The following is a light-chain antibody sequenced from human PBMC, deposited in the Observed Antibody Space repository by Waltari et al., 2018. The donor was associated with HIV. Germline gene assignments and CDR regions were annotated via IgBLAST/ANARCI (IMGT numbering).Light chain of an antibody. CDR3: GTWDASRSAGV. V-gene: IGLV1-51*01. CDR2: DNN. J-gene: IGLJ3*02. Sequence: SVLTQPPSGSAAPGQKVTNSSPGINSTIGNEYVSGYQLLPGAAPKLLIYDNNKRPSGIPDRFSGSKSGTSATLDITGLQTGDEADYYCGTWDASRSAGVFGGGTKLTVL. CDR1: NSTIGNEY.